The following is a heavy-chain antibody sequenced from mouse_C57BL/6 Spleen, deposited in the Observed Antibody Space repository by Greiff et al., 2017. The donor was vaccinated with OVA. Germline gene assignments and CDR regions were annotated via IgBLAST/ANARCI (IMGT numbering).Heavy chain of an antibody. V-gene: IGHV1-63*01. D-gene: IGHD2-4*01. CDR1: GYTFTNYW. CDR3: AREYDYDVTGFAY. J-gene: IGHJ3*01. Sequence: QVQLQQSGAELVRPGTSVKLSCKASGYTFTNYWIGWAKQRPGHGLEWIGDIYPGGGYPNYNEQFQGKATLTADKSSSTAYSQVSSLTSEDSASYYCAREYDYDVTGFAYWGQGTLVTVSA. CDR2: IYPGGGYP.